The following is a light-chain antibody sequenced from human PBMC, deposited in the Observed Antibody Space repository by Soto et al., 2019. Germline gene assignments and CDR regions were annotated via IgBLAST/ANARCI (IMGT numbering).Light chain of an antibody. CDR3: QQYGTSPYT. J-gene: IGKJ2*01. Sequence: EIVLTQSPGTLSLSPGERATLSCRASQSVSSNYLAWYQQKPGQAPRLLIYGASSRPGGIPDKFSGSGSGTDFTLSINRLEPEDFAVYYCQQYGTSPYTFAQGPSWRS. CDR2: GAS. CDR1: QSVSSNY. V-gene: IGKV3-20*01.